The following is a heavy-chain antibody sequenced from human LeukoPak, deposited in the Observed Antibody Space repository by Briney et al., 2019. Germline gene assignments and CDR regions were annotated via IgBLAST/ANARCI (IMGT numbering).Heavy chain of an antibody. Sequence: PGGSLTLSCAVSGFTFSHYTLSWVRQAPGKGLEWVSLISGSGATTYYADSVKGRFTISRDNSKNTLYLQMTSLGAEDTAVYYCAKDHIWNGIAIYGVTEDWGQGTLVTVSS. CDR1: GFTFSHYT. V-gene: IGHV3-23*01. CDR3: AKDHIWNGIAIYGVTED. CDR2: ISGSGATT. D-gene: IGHD3-3*01. J-gene: IGHJ4*02.